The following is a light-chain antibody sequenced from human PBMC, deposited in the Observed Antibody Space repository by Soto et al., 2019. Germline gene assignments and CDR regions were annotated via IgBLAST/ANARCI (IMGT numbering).Light chain of an antibody. CDR3: QQYDSYSRT. V-gene: IGKV1-5*01. CDR1: QSISSW. Sequence: IQMTHSPSTLSASVGDRVSITCRASQSISSWLAWYQQKPGKAPKLLIYDASNLESGVPSRFSGSGSGTEFTLTISSLQPDDFATYYCQQYDSYSRTFGLGTKVDIK. J-gene: IGKJ1*01. CDR2: DAS.